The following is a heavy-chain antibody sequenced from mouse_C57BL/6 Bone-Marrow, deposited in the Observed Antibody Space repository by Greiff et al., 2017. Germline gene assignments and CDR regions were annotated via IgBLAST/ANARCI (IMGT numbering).Heavy chain of an antibody. D-gene: IGHD3-2*02. CDR3: VRLSDR. CDR2: IDPSDSYT. J-gene: IGHJ2*01. V-gene: IGHV1-69*01. CDR1: SYTFTSYW. Sequence: VQLKQPGAELVMPGASVKLSCKASSYTFTSYWMHWVKQRPGQGLEWIGEIDPSDSYTNYNQKFKGKSTLTVDKSSSTAYMQLSSLTSEDSAVYYCVRLSDRWGQGTTLTVSS.